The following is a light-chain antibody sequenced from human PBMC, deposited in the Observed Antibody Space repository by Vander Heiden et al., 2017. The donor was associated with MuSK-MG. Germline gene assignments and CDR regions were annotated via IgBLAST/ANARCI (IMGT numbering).Light chain of an antibody. CDR3: YSYVGTNTGI. CDR1: SIDIGDYIY. Sequence: QSALTQPPSASGSLGQSVTISCTGTSIDIGDYIYVSWYQKNPGKAPNLLIYEITKRPSGIPDRFSGSKSGNTASLTVSGLQPDDEADYYCYSYVGTNTGIFGGGTRLTVL. V-gene: IGLV2-8*01. J-gene: IGLJ2*01. CDR2: EIT.